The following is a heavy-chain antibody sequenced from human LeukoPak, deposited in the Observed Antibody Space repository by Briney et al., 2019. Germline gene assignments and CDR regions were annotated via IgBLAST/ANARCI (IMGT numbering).Heavy chain of an antibody. CDR1: GFTFSSYA. CDR3: AKTSDDSSGYYYVGYYFDY. CDR2: ISGSGGST. Sequence: GGSLRLSCAASGFTFSSYAMSRVRQAPGKGLEWVSAISGSGGSTYYADSVKGRFTISRDNSKNTLYLQMNSLRAEDTAVYYCAKTSDDSSGYYYVGYYFDYWGQGTLVTVSS. V-gene: IGHV3-23*01. J-gene: IGHJ4*02. D-gene: IGHD3-22*01.